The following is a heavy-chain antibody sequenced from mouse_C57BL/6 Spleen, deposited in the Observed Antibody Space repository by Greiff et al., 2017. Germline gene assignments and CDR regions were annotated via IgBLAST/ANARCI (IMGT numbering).Heavy chain of an antibody. CDR3: ARDTTVVEDAMDY. D-gene: IGHD1-1*01. Sequence: QVQLKESGAELAKPGASVKLSCKASGYTFTSYWMHWVKQRPGQGLEWIGYINPSSGYTKYNQKFKDKATLTADKSSSTAYMQLSSLTYEDSAVYYCARDTTVVEDAMDYWGQGTSVTVSS. CDR1: GYTFTSYW. J-gene: IGHJ4*01. CDR2: INPSSGYT. V-gene: IGHV1-7*01.